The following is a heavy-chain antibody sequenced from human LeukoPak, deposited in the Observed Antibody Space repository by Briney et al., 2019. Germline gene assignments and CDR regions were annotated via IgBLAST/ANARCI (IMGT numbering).Heavy chain of an antibody. CDR3: AREAGSGWYYFDY. Sequence: GGSLRLSCAASGFTFSSYWMSWVRQAPGKGLEWVANIKQDGSEKYYVDSVKGRFTISRDNAKNSLYLQMNSLRAEDTAVYYCAREAGSGWYYFDYRGQGTLVTVSS. CDR2: IKQDGSEK. J-gene: IGHJ4*02. CDR1: GFTFSSYW. V-gene: IGHV3-7*01. D-gene: IGHD6-19*01.